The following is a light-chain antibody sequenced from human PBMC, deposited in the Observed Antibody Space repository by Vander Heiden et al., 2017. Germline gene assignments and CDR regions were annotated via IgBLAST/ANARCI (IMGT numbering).Light chain of an antibody. V-gene: IGLV2-23*02. J-gene: IGLJ3*02. CDR2: EVS. Sequence: QSALTQPASVSGSPGQSITISCTGTSSDVGSYNLGSWYQQHPGKAPKLMMYEVSKRPSGVSNRFSGSKSGNTASLTISGLQAEDEADYYCCSYAGSSNWVFGGGTKLTV. CDR3: CSYAGSSNWV. CDR1: SSDVGSYNL.